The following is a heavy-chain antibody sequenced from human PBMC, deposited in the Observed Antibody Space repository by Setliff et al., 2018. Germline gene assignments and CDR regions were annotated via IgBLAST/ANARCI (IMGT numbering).Heavy chain of an antibody. V-gene: IGHV1-18*01. D-gene: IGHD2-2*01. CDR3: SRLVRYCTTTSCQRLSGGEY. CDR1: GYTFSDYG. Sequence: GASVKASCKASGYTFSDYGITWVRQAPGQGLEWMGWISIYTGNAYYAHKLQGRVTMTTDTSTDTAYLELRSLRSDDTAVYYCSRLVRYCTTTSCQRLSGGEYWGQGALVTVSS. J-gene: IGHJ4*02. CDR2: ISIYTGNA.